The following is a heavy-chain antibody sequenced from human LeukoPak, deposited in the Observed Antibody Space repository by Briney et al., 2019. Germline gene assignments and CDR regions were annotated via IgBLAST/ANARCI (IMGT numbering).Heavy chain of an antibody. J-gene: IGHJ4*02. CDR2: ISDDGSTK. CDR3: AKAFGVGWYSDY. D-gene: IGHD6-19*01. CDR1: GFTFSFYG. V-gene: IGHV3-30*18. Sequence: GGSLRLSCAASGFTFSFYGIHWVRQAPGKGLEWVAVISDDGSTKYYSDSVKGRFTISRDNSKNTLYLQMNSLRAEDTAVYYCAKAFGVGWYSDYWGQGTLVTVSS.